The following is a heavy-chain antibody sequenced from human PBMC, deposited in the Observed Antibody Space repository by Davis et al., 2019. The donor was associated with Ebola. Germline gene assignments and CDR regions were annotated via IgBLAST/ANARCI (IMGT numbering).Heavy chain of an antibody. Sequence: GESLKISCEVSGFSVSGKYMSWVRQAPGKGPEWVAVFYTDERTYYADSVKGRFTVSRDNSENMLYLQMRTLRVEDTAVYYCARHVDGDFWYFDLWGRGTRVTVSS. CDR2: FYTDERT. V-gene: IGHV3-53*01. CDR3: ARHVDGDFWYFDL. D-gene: IGHD4-17*01. J-gene: IGHJ2*01. CDR1: GFSVSGKY.